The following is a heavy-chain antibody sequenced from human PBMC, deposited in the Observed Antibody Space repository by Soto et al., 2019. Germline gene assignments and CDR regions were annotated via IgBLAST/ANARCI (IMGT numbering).Heavy chain of an antibody. V-gene: IGHV1-69*01. CDR2: IIPIFGTA. J-gene: IGHJ6*02. CDR3: ARSQGGSSSLDIYYYYYYGMDV. Sequence: QVQRLQSGPEVKKPGSSLKVSCKAPGGTFSSYPISWVRKAPGQGLDWMGGIIPIFGTAKYAQKFQGRVTITADESTSTGYMELSSLRSEDTAVYYCARSQGGSSSLDIYYYYYYGMDVWGQGTTVTVSS. CDR1: GGTFSSYP. D-gene: IGHD2-15*01.